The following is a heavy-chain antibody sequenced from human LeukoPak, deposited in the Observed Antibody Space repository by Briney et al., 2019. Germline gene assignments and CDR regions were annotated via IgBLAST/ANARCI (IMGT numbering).Heavy chain of an antibody. Sequence: GGSLRLSCAASGFTLSDYYMSWIRQAPGKGLEWVSSISSSSSYIYYADSVKGRFTISRDNAKNSLYLQMNSLRAEDTAVYYCARDERVLWFGESEYFQHWGQGTLVTVSS. V-gene: IGHV3-11*06. J-gene: IGHJ1*01. CDR1: GFTLSDYY. CDR2: ISSSSSYI. D-gene: IGHD3-10*01. CDR3: ARDERVLWFGESEYFQH.